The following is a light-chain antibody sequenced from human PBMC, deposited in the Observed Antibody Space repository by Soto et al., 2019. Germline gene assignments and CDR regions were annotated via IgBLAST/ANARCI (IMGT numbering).Light chain of an antibody. CDR3: QQYDNLPYT. CDR1: QDISNY. J-gene: IGKJ2*01. CDR2: HAS. Sequence: DIQMTQSPPSLSASVGDRVTITCQASQDISNYLSWCQQKPGKAPKLLIYHASNLETGVPSRFSGSGSGTYFTFTISSLQPEDPATYYCQQYDNLPYTFGQGTKLE. V-gene: IGKV1-33*01.